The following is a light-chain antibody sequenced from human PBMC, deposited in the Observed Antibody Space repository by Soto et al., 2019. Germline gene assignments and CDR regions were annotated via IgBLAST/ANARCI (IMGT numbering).Light chain of an antibody. Sequence: QSVLTQPASVSGSPGQSITISCTGTSSDVGGYNYVSWYQHHPGKAPKLIIFEITNRPSGVSNRFSGSTSGNAASLTISGLQAEDEADYYCCSYAGSSTYVFGTGTKVTVL. CDR2: EIT. J-gene: IGLJ1*01. V-gene: IGLV2-14*01. CDR3: CSYAGSSTYV. CDR1: SSDVGGYNY.